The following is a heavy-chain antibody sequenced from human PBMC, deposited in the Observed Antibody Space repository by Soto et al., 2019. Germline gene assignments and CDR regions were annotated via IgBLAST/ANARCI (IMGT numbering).Heavy chain of an antibody. D-gene: IGHD4-4*01. CDR2: ISWNSGSI. J-gene: IGHJ6*03. V-gene: IGHV3-9*01. CDR3: AKGSNPYYYYYYMDV. Sequence: EVQLVESGGGLVQPGRFLRLSCAASGFTFDDYAMHWVRQAPGKGLEWVSGISWNSGSIGYADSVKGRFTISRDNAKNSLYLQMNSLRAEDTALYYCAKGSNPYYYYYYMDVWGKGTTVTVSS. CDR1: GFTFDDYA.